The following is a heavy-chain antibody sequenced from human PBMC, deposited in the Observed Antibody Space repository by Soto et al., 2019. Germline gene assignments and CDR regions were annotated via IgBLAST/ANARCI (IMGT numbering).Heavy chain of an antibody. CDR1: GDSVSSNSAA. J-gene: IGHJ4*02. D-gene: IGHD3-16*02. CDR2: TYYRSKWYN. V-gene: IGHV6-1*01. CDR3: ARTDYDYVWGSYRFDY. Sequence: PSQTLSLTCAISGDSVSSNSAAWNWTRQSPSRGLEWLGRTYYRSKWYNDYAVSVKSRITINPDTSKNQFSLQLNSVTPEDTAVYYCARTDYDYVWGSYRFDYWGQGTLVTVSS.